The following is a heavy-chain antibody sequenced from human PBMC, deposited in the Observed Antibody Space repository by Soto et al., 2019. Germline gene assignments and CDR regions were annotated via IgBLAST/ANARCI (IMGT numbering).Heavy chain of an antibody. CDR3: AKMTGIPFFDY. J-gene: IGHJ4*02. D-gene: IGHD3-10*01. V-gene: IGHV3-23*01. CDR2: ISGSGGST. Sequence: EVQLLESGGGLVQPGGSLRLSCAASGFTFSSYALSWVRQAPGKGLEWVSAISGSGGSTYYADSVKGRFTISRDNAKNTLYLQMNSLRAEDTAVFYCAKMTGIPFFDYWGQGTLVTVSS. CDR1: GFTFSSYA.